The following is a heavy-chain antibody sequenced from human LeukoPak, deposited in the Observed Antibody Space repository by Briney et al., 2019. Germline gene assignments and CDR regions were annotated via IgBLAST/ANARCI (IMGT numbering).Heavy chain of an antibody. D-gene: IGHD5-12*01. J-gene: IGHJ4*02. V-gene: IGHV1-18*01. CDR1: G. CDR3: ARDRVATILGSDY. CDR2: ISAYNGNT. Sequence: GISWVRQXPGQGLEWMGWISAYNGNTNYAQKLQGRVTMTTDTSTSTAYMELRSLRSDDTAVYYCARDRVATILGSDYWGQGTLVTVSS.